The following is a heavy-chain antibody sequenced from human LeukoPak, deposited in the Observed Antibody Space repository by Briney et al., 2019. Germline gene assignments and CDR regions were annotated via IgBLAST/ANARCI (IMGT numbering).Heavy chain of an antibody. J-gene: IGHJ3*02. CDR1: GFTFSSYA. V-gene: IGHV3-23*01. CDR3: ATPLGDSSSSGAFDI. CDR2: ISGSGGST. D-gene: IGHD6-6*01. Sequence: GGSLRLSCAASGFTFSSYAMSWVRQAPGKGLEWVSAISGSGGSTYYADSVKGRFTISRDNSKNTLYPQMDSLRAEDTAVYYCATPLGDSSSSGAFDIWGQGTMVTVSS.